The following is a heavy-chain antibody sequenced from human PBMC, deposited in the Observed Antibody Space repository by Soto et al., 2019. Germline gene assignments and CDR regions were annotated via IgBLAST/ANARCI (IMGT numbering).Heavy chain of an antibody. J-gene: IGHJ4*02. CDR1: GASISSDGYH. Sequence: QVHLQESGPGLVKPSQTLSLTCTVAGASISSDGYHWALVRQHPGKGLEWIGNIFHSGYTYYNPSLTSRVTISVDTSKNQFSLKLTSVTAADTAVYYCARWDGVTAISYFDQWGQGTLVTVSS. V-gene: IGHV4-31*03. CDR3: ARWDGVTAISYFDQ. CDR2: IFHSGYT. D-gene: IGHD2-21*02.